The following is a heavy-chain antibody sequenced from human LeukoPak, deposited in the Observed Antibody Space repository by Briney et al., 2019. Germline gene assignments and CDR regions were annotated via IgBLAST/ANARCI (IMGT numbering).Heavy chain of an antibody. J-gene: IGHJ2*01. V-gene: IGHV4-59*01. CDR2: IYYSGST. CDR1: GGSISSYY. D-gene: IGHD3-3*01. Sequence: SETLSLTCTVSGGSISSYYWSWIRQPPGEGLEWIGYIYYSGSTNYNPSLKSRVTISVDTSKNQFSLKLSSVTAADTAVYYCARETYYDFWSGFSPRYFDLWGRGTLVTVSS. CDR3: ARETYYDFWSGFSPRYFDL.